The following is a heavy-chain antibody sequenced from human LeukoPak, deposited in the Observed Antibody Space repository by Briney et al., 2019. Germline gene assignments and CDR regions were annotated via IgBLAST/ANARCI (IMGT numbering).Heavy chain of an antibody. CDR1: GGSISSYY. V-gene: IGHV4-59*01. CDR2: IYYSGST. J-gene: IGHJ4*02. CDR3: ARAHAGYDSIDY. D-gene: IGHD5-12*01. Sequence: SETLSLTCTVSGGSISSYYWSWIRQPPGKGLEWIGYIYYSGSTNYNPSLKSRVTMSVDTSKNQFSLRLISVTAADTAVYYCARAHAGYDSIDYWGQGTLVTVSS.